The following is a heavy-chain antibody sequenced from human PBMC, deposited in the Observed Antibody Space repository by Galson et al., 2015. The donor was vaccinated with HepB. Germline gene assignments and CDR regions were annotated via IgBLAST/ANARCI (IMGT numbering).Heavy chain of an antibody. CDR3: ARDESMIVVVINYWYFDL. CDR2: ISAYNGNT. V-gene: IGHV1-18*01. D-gene: IGHD3-22*01. Sequence: SVKVSCKASGGTFSSYAISWVRQAPGQGLEWMGWISAYNGNTNYAQKLQGRVTMTTDTSTSTAYMELRSLRSDDTAVYYCARDESMIVVVINYWYFDLWGRGTLVTVSS. J-gene: IGHJ2*01. CDR1: GGTFSSYA.